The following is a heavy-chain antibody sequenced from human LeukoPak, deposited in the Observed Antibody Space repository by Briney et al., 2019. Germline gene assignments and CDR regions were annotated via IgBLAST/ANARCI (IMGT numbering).Heavy chain of an antibody. CDR2: IYYTGST. V-gene: IGHV4-59*08. J-gene: IGHJ3*02. CDR1: GGSISNNY. Sequence: PSETLSLTCLVSGGSISNNYWSWIRQPTGKGLEWIGYIYYTGSTSYNPHLKSRVSISVDTSKNQFSLRLTSVTAADTADYYCAKYRPSGSVWVGFDIWGQGTMVTVSS. CDR3: AKYRPSGSVWVGFDI. D-gene: IGHD3-16*01.